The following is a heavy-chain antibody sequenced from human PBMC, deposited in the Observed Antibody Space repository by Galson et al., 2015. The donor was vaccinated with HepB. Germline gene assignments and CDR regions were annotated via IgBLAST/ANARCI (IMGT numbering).Heavy chain of an antibody. CDR2: INPNSGGT. Sequence: SVKVSCKASGYTFTGYYMHWVRQAPGQGLEWMGWINPNSGGTNYAQKFQGWVTMTRDTSISTAYMELSRLRSDDTAVYYCAREQVPVILTGWTPHGWFDPWGQGTLVTVSS. J-gene: IGHJ5*02. V-gene: IGHV1-2*04. CDR1: GYTFTGYY. CDR3: AREQVPVILTGWTPHGWFDP. D-gene: IGHD3-9*01.